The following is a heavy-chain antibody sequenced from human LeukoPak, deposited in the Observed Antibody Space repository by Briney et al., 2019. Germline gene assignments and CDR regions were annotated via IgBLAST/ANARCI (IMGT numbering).Heavy chain of an antibody. J-gene: IGHJ5*02. CDR3: ARHLSGGDCS. D-gene: IGHD2-21*02. CDR1: GFSISIHW. Sequence: GGSLRLSCAASGFSISIHWMNWVRQAPGEGLEWVANIRRDGSEEYYVASVRGRFTISRDGASNSLYLQMNGLRVEDTAVYYCARHLSGGDCSWGRGILVTVSS. CDR2: IRRDGSEE. V-gene: IGHV3-7*01.